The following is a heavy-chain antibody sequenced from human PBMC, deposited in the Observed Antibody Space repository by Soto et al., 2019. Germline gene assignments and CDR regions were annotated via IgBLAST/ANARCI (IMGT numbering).Heavy chain of an antibody. CDR2: ISYRGST. CDR1: GGSFTSSHYY. V-gene: IGHV4-39*01. Sequence: SETLSLTCTVSGGSFTSSHYYWGWVRQPPGKGLEWIGSISYRGSTDYKSSLKSRVTLSVDTSKNQFSLNLYSLTAADTAVYYCVRHDTDLGAAGQYRYFEAWGQGALVTVAS. D-gene: IGHD6-13*01. J-gene: IGHJ4*02. CDR3: VRHDTDLGAAGQYRYFEA.